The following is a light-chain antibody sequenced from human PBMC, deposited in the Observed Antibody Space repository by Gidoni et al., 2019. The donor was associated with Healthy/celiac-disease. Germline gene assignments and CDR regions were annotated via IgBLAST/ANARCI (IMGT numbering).Light chain of an antibody. J-gene: IGKJ2*01. V-gene: IGKV1-39*01. CDR2: AAS. Sequence: IQMTQSPSSLSASVGDRVTITCRASQSISSYLHWYQQKPGKAPKLLIYAASSLQSGVPSRFSGSGSGTDFTLTISSLQPEDFATYSCQQSYTTPYTFGQGTKLEIK. CDR1: QSISSY. CDR3: QQSYTTPYT.